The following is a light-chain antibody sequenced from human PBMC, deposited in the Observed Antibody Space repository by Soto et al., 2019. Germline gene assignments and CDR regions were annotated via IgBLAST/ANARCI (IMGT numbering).Light chain of an antibody. J-gene: IGKJ5*01. V-gene: IGKV3-15*01. Sequence: EIVMTQSPATLSVSPGERAMLSCRASQSISRNLGWYQQNPGQAPRLLIYGASTRATGIPARFSGSGSGTEFTLTISSLQSEDSAVYYCQQYNTWTSITFGQGTRLEIK. CDR2: GAS. CDR3: QQYNTWTSIT. CDR1: QSISRN.